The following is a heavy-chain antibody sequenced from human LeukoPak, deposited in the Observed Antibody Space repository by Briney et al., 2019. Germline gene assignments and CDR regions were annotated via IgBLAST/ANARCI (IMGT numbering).Heavy chain of an antibody. V-gene: IGHV3-9*01. J-gene: IGHJ6*03. CDR3: VKGHCSSSSCFPNYYYYMDV. CDR2: ISWNSGSI. CDR1: GFTFDEHA. D-gene: IGHD2-15*01. Sequence: GGSLRLSCAGSGFTFDEHAMHWVRQAPGKGLEWVSGISWNSGSIAYADSVKGRFTISRDNAKNLLFLQMSSLRAADTALYYCVKGHCSSSSCFPNYYYYMDVWGTGTTVTVSS.